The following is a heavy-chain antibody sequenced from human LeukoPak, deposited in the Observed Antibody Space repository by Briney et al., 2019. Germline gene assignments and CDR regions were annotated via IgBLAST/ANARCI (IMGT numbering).Heavy chain of an antibody. V-gene: IGHV4-59*01. CDR1: GASISNYY. Sequence: SETLSLTCTVSGASISNYYWTWIRQPPGQGLEWIGYIYYSGSTNYRPSLKSRVTISVDTSKNQVSLRLRSVTAADTAVYYCARGLRNRSSGTRFDVFDIWGQGTMVTVSS. J-gene: IGHJ3*02. CDR3: ARGLRNRSSGTRFDVFDI. D-gene: IGHD6-6*01. CDR2: IYYSGST.